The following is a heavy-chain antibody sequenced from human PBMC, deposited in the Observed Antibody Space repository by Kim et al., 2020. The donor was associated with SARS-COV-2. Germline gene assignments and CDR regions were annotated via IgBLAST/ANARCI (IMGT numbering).Heavy chain of an antibody. J-gene: IGHJ3*02. D-gene: IGHD3-10*01. CDR2: IYYSGST. V-gene: IGHV4-31*03. Sequence: SETLSLTCTVSGGSISSGGYYWSWIRQHPGKGLEWIGYIYYSGSTYYNPSLKSRVTISVDTSKNQFSLKLSSVTAADTAVYYCAREGGMVRGVMPLDAFDIWGQGTMVTVSS. CDR3: AREGGMVRGVMPLDAFDI. CDR1: GGSISSGGYY.